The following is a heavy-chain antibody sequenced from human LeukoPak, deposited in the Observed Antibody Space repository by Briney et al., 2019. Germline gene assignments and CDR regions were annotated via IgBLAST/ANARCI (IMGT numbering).Heavy chain of an antibody. Sequence: GGSLRLSCAASGFAFSDYYMSWIRQAPGKGLEWVSYISSSGSTIYYADSVKGRFTISRDNAKNSLYLQMNSLRAEDTAVYYCARVQDSSGYYYVRAFDIWGQGTMVTVSS. CDR2: ISSSGSTI. V-gene: IGHV3-11*04. CDR1: GFAFSDYY. D-gene: IGHD3-22*01. CDR3: ARVQDSSGYYYVRAFDI. J-gene: IGHJ3*02.